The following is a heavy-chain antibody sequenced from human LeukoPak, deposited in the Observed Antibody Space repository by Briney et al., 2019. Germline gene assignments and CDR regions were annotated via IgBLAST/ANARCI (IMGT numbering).Heavy chain of an antibody. CDR3: TTDLGLTMIRGVIVY. D-gene: IGHD3-10*01. Sequence: PGGSLRLSCAASGFTFTNAWMSWVRQAPGKGLEWVGRIKSKGDGETIDNAAPVKGRFTMSRDDSKATLYLQMNSLKAEDTAVYYCTTDLGLTMIRGVIVYWGQGTLVTVSS. CDR2: IKSKGDGETI. J-gene: IGHJ4*02. CDR1: GFTFTNAW. V-gene: IGHV3-15*01.